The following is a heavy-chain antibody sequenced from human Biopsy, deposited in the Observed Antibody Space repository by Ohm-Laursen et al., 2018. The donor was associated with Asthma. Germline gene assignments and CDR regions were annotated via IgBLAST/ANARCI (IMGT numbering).Heavy chain of an antibody. CDR2: ITGSGGTT. J-gene: IGHJ4*02. V-gene: IGHV3-23*01. CDR1: GFTFSSSA. Sequence: SLRLSCSAPGFTFSSSAMSWVRQAPGKGLERVSAITGSGGTTYYADSVRGRFTISRDNSKSTLFLQMDSLSAEDTAVYYCAKDFRGTAVAGDRGFDYWGQGTLVTVSS. D-gene: IGHD6-19*01. CDR3: AKDFRGTAVAGDRGFDY.